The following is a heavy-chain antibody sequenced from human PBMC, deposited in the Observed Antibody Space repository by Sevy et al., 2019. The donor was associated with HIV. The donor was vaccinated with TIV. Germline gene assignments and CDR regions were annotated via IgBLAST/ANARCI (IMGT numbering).Heavy chain of an antibody. CDR1: GFTFDDYA. Sequence: GGSLRLSCAASGFTFDDYAMHWVRQAPGKGLEWVSGISWNSGSIGYADSVKGRFTISRDNAKNSLYLQMNSLRTEDTAFYYGAKDMFGRGSPDGYFDYWGQGILVTVSS. CDR3: AKDMFGRGSPDGYFDY. J-gene: IGHJ4*02. D-gene: IGHD3-10*02. CDR2: ISWNSGSI. V-gene: IGHV3-9*01.